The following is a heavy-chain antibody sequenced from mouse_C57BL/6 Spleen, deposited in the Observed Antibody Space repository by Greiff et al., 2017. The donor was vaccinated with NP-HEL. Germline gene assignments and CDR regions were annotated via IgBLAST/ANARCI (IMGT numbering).Heavy chain of an antibody. CDR2: ISSGSSTI. Sequence: EVQLVESGGGLVKPGGSLKLSCAASGFTFSDYGMHWVRQAPEKGLEWVAYISSGSSTIYYADTVKGRFTISRDNAKNTLFLQMTSLRSEDTAMYYCARIHYDYFDYWGQGTTLTVSS. CDR3: ARIHYDYFDY. CDR1: GFTFSDYG. D-gene: IGHD1-2*01. V-gene: IGHV5-17*01. J-gene: IGHJ2*01.